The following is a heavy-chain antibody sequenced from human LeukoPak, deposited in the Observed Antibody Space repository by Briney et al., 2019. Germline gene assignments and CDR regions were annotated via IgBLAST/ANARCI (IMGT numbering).Heavy chain of an antibody. CDR1: GFTFSSYS. CDR2: ISSSSSTI. D-gene: IGHD2-8*02. CDR3: ARSRPGTDFDY. Sequence: GGSLRLSCAASGFTFSSYSMNWVRQAPGKGLEWVSYISSSSSTIYYADSVKGRFTISRDNAKNSLYLQMNSLRAEDTAVYYCARSRPGTDFDYWGQGTLVTVSS. V-gene: IGHV3-48*01. J-gene: IGHJ4*02.